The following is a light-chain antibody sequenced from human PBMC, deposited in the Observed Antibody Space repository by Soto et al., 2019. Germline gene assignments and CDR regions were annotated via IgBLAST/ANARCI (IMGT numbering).Light chain of an antibody. CDR1: QGVRSD. Sequence: EIAMTQSPDTLSVSPGDRATLSCRASQGVRSDLAWYRQKPGQAPRLLIYGASTRATGIPDRFSGTGSGTDFTLTISRLEPEDFAVYYCQHFGDSPITFGQGTRLE. J-gene: IGKJ5*01. CDR3: QHFGDSPIT. CDR2: GAS. V-gene: IGKV3-20*01.